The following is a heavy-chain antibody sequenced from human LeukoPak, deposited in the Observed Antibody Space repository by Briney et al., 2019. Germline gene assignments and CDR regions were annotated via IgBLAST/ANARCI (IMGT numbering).Heavy chain of an antibody. D-gene: IGHD3-22*01. J-gene: IGHJ4*02. CDR3: ARDIEGYYYDSSGYYSPDY. Sequence: GGSLRLSCAASGFTFSSYSMNWVRQAPGKGLEWVSYISSSSSTIYYADSVKGRFTISRDNAKNSLYLQMNSLRDEDTAVYYCARDIEGYYYDSSGYYSPDYWGQGTLVTVSS. CDR2: ISSSSSTI. CDR1: GFTFSSYS. V-gene: IGHV3-48*02.